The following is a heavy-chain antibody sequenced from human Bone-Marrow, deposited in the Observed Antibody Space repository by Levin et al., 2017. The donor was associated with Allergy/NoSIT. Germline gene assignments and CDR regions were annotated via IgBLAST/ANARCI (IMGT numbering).Heavy chain of an antibody. CDR3: ARGRRRGRFLEWLAGVLTFDY. CDR2: IYWDDDR. D-gene: IGHD3-3*01. CDR1: GFSLSTVGVG. V-gene: IGHV2-5*02. J-gene: IGHJ4*02. Sequence: SGPTLVKHTQTLTLTCSFSGFSLSTVGVGVGWIRQSPGEALEWLALIYWDDDRRYSPSLKSRLTITKDTSKNQVVLTMTNMDPVDTATYYCARGRRRGRFLEWLAGVLTFDYWGQGTLVTVSS.